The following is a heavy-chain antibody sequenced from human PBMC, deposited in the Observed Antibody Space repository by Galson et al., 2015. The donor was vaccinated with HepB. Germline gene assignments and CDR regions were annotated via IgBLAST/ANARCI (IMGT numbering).Heavy chain of an antibody. CDR1: GCTFTSYF. Sequence: SCKASGCTFTSYFIHWVRQAPGQGLEWMGWINPHSGGADYAQKFQGTVTMTRDTSISTAYMELSRLTSDDTAVYYCARHKANSRWSYFDYWGQGTLVTVSS. J-gene: IGHJ4*02. CDR3: ARHKANSRWSYFDY. CDR2: INPHSGGA. D-gene: IGHD6-13*01. V-gene: IGHV1-2*02.